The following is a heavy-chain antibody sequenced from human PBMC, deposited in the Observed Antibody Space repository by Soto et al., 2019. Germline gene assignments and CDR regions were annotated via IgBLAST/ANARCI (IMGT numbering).Heavy chain of an antibody. V-gene: IGHV3-15*07. CDR3: TTDLNGGPYSHNGY. D-gene: IGHD2-15*01. Sequence: EVQLVESGGGLVKPGASLRLSCAASGFTFSGAWMTWVRQGPGKGLEWVGRIKSQRDGGTTEYAAPVKGRFTISRDDSQNTLYLQMNSLKTEDTAVYYCTTDLNGGPYSHNGYWGQGSLVTVSS. CDR2: IKSQRDGGTT. J-gene: IGHJ4*02. CDR1: GFTFSGAW.